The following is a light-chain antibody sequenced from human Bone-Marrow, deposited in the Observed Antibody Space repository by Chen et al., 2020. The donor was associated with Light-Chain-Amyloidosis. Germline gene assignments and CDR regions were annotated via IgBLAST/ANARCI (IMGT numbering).Light chain of an antibody. CDR1: QTVITN. J-gene: IGKJ1*01. CDR3: QQYNNWPGT. V-gene: IGKV3-15*01. Sequence: ETGMTQSPATLSVSPGDRATLSCRASQTVITNLAWYQQKPGQAPRLLIVDASTRATGVPARFSGSGSGTEFTLTISSLQSDDLAVYFCQQYNNWPGTFGQGTKVEIK. CDR2: DAS.